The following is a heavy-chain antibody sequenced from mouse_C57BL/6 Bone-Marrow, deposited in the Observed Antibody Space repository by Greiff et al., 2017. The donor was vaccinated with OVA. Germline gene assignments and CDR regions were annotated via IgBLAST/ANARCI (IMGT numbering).Heavy chain of an antibody. CDR1: GFTFSSYA. D-gene: IGHD6-1*01. J-gene: IGHJ1*03. V-gene: IGHV5-4*01. CDR3: ARDQQFLWDFDV. CDR2: ISAGGSYT. Sequence: DVMLVESGGGLVKPGGSLKLSCAASGFTFSSYAMSWVRQTQEKRLEWVATISAGGSYTYYPDNVKGRFTISRDNAKNNLYLQMSHLKSEDTAMYYCARDQQFLWDFDVWGTGTTVTVSS.